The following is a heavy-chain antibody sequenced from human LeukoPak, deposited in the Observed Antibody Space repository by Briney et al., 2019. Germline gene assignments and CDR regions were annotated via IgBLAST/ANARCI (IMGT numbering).Heavy chain of an antibody. J-gene: IGHJ4*02. D-gene: IGHD1-26*01. V-gene: IGHV4-59*01. CDR2: IYYNGST. CDR3: ARGGVGVPTGIEY. Sequence: PSETLSLTCTVSGGSISSYNWSWIRQPPGKGLEWIGYIYYNGSTNYNPSLKSRVTISVDTSKNQFSLRLNSVTAADTAVYYCARGGVGVPTGIEYWGQGTLVTVSS. CDR1: GGSISSYN.